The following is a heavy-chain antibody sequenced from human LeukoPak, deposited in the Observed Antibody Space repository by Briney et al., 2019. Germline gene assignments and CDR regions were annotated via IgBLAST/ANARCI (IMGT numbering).Heavy chain of an antibody. CDR2: IYYSGST. CDR3: ARTNAFDI. Sequence: SETLSLTCTVSGGSISSYYWSWIRQPPGKGLEWIGYIYYSGSTNYNPSLKSRVTISVDPSKNQFSLRLSSVTAADTAVYYCARTNAFDIWGQGTMVTVSS. CDR1: GGSISSYY. V-gene: IGHV4-59*01. J-gene: IGHJ3*02.